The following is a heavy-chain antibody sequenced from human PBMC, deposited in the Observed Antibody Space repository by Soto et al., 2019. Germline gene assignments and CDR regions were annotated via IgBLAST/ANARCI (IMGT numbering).Heavy chain of an antibody. J-gene: IGHJ4*02. Sequence: QLQLQESGPGLVKPSETLSLTCTVSGGSISSSTSYWGWIRQPPGKGLEWIGNIYHSGSTYYNPSLKSRVTISVDTSKNQFSLKLSSVTAADTAVYYCARAGYCGGDCYGRIDYWGQGTLVTVSS. D-gene: IGHD2-21*01. CDR3: ARAGYCGGDCYGRIDY. CDR1: GGSISSSTSY. CDR2: IYHSGST. V-gene: IGHV4-39*01.